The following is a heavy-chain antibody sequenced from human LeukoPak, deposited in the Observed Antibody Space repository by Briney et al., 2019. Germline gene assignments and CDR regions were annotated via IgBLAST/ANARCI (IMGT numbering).Heavy chain of an antibody. J-gene: IGHJ4*02. D-gene: IGHD5-12*01. CDR1: GFTFSTYA. V-gene: IGHV3-23*01. CDR3: AKHSFRVDSFTDY. CDR2: IRDSGGTT. Sequence: GGSLRLSRAASGFTFSTYAMSWVRPAPPQGREWVSGIRDSGGTTYYANPVKGRFTISRYNSKNTLYLQMNSLRAEDTAVYYCAKHSFRVDSFTDYWGQGTLVTVSS.